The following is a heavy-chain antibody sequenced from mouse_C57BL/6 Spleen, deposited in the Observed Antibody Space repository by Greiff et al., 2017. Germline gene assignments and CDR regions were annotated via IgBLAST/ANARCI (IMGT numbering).Heavy chain of an antibody. V-gene: IGHV1-75*01. J-gene: IGHJ3*01. D-gene: IGHD2-5*01. Sequence: QVQLKESGPELVKPGASVKISCKASGYTFTDYYINWVKQRPGQGLEWIGWIFPGSGSTYYNEKFKGKATLTVDKSSSTAYMLLSSLTSEDSAVYFCARGAYYSNSWFAYWGQGTLVTVSA. CDR3: ARGAYYSNSWFAY. CDR2: IFPGSGST. CDR1: GYTFTDYY.